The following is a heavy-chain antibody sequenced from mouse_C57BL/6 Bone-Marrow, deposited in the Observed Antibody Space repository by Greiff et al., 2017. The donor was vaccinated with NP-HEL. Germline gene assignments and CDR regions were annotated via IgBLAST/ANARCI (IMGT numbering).Heavy chain of an antibody. V-gene: IGHV5-9*01. CDR1: GFTFSSYT. CDR3: ARFRGDAMDY. Sequence: VQLKESGGGLVKPGGSLKLSCAASGFTFSSYTMSWVRQTPEKRLEWVATISGGGGNTYYPDSVKGRFTISRDNAKNTLYLQMSSLRSEDTALYYCARFRGDAMDYWGQGTSVTVSS. J-gene: IGHJ4*01. CDR2: ISGGGGNT.